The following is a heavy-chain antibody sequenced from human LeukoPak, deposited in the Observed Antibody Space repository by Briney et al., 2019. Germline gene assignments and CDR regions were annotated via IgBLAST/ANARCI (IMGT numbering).Heavy chain of an antibody. Sequence: GGSLRLSCAASGFTFSSYSMNWVREAPGKGLEWVSYISSSSSTIYYADSVKGRFTISRDNAKNSLYLQMNSLRAEDTAVYYCARGESATVTTRNWFDPWGQGTLVTVSS. V-gene: IGHV3-48*04. CDR2: ISSSSSTI. CDR3: ARGESATVTTRNWFDP. D-gene: IGHD4-17*01. CDR1: GFTFSSYS. J-gene: IGHJ5*02.